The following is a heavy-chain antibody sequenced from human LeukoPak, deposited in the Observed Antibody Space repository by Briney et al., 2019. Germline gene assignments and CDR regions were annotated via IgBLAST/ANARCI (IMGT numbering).Heavy chain of an antibody. CDR1: GFTFSIYS. J-gene: IGHJ5*02. D-gene: IGHD4-17*01. Sequence: GGSLRLSCAASGFTFSIYSMNWVRQAPGKGLEWVSYISTTSTTIYYADSVKGRFTISRDNAKNSLYLQMNSLRAEDTAVYYCARGRAVTTGWSWNWFDPWGQGTLVTVSS. CDR3: ARGRAVTTGWSWNWFDP. V-gene: IGHV3-48*01. CDR2: ISTTSTTI.